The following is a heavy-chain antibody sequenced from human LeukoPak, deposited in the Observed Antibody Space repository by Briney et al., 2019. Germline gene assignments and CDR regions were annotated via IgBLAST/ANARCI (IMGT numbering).Heavy chain of an antibody. CDR3: AADTQKTVVPSTDH. D-gene: IGHD4-23*01. CDR2: FDPDDGET. Sequence: ASVKVSCKVSGYSLIDLSMYWVRQAPGKGLEWMGGFDPDDGETTYAQRFQGRVTITEDTSTDTAYMELTNLRSDDTAVYYCAADTQKTVVPSTDHWGQGTLVTVSS. J-gene: IGHJ4*02. V-gene: IGHV1-24*01. CDR1: GYSLIDLS.